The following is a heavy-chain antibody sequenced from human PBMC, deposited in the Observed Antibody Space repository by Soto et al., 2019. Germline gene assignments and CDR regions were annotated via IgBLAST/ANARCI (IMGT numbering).Heavy chain of an antibody. V-gene: IGHV4-59*01. CDR1: GGSMSTYY. CDR2: IYYSGST. CDR3: ASYYRGHYYGMDV. D-gene: IGHD3-10*01. J-gene: IGHJ6*02. Sequence: PSETLSLTCTVSGGSMSTYYWNWIRQPPGKGLEWIGYIYYSGSTNYNPSLKSRVTISVDTSKNQFSLNLRSVTAADTAVYYCASYYRGHYYGMDVWGQGTTVTVSS.